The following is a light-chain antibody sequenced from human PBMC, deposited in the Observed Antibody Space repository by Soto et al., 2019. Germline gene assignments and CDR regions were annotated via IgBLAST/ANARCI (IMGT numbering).Light chain of an antibody. J-gene: IGKJ1*01. V-gene: IGKV3-20*01. Sequence: EIVLTQSPGTLSVSPGERATLSCRASQSVSSSYLAWYQQKPGQAPRLLISAASSRATGTPDRFSGSGSGTDFTPSISRLETEDVAVYYCQHYGRFLAWTFGQGTKVEIK. CDR1: QSVSSSY. CDR3: QHYGRFLAWT. CDR2: AAS.